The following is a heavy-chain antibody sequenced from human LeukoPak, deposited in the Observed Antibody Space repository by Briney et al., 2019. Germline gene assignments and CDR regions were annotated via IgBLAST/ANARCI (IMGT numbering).Heavy chain of an antibody. CDR3: AIAPAARPYFDY. D-gene: IGHD6-6*01. J-gene: IGHJ4*02. CDR1: GFTFSDYY. CDR2: ISSSGSTI. V-gene: IGHV3-11*01. Sequence: GGSLRLSCAASGFTFSDYYMSWIRQAPGKGLEWVSYISSSGSTIYYADSVKGRFTISRDNSKNTLYLQMNSLRAEDTAVYYCAIAPAARPYFDYWGQGTLVTVSS.